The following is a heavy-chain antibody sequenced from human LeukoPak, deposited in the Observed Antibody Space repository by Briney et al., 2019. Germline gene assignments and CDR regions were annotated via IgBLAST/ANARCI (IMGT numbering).Heavy chain of an antibody. CDR2: ISGSGGST. J-gene: IGHJ4*02. CDR1: GFTFSSYA. Sequence: XGSLRLSCAASGFTFSSYAMSWVRQAPGKGLEGVSAISGSGGSTYYADSVKGRFTISRDNSKTTLYLQMNSLRAEDTAVYYCAVYSSSWYAFDYWGQGTLVTVSS. V-gene: IGHV3-23*01. D-gene: IGHD6-13*01. CDR3: AVYSSSWYAFDY.